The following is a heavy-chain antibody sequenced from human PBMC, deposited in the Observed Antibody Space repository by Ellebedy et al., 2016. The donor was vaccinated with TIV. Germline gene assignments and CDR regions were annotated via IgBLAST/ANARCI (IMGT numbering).Heavy chain of an antibody. CDR1: GFTFGSYG. J-gene: IGHJ4*02. CDR2: ISYDGSNK. V-gene: IGHV3-30*03. CDR3: TTLYGY. D-gene: IGHD2/OR15-2a*01. Sequence: GESLKISCAASGFTFGSYGMHWVRQAPGKGLEWVAVISYDGSNKYYADSVKGRFTISRDNSKNTLYLQMNSLKTEDTAVYYCTTLYGYWGQGTLVTVSS.